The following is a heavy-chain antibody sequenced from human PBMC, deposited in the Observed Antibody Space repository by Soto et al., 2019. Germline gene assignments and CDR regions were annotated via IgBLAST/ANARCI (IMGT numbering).Heavy chain of an antibody. CDR3: ARVGYDSSGYYPPRGAFDI. D-gene: IGHD3-22*01. CDR1: GFTFSTYS. J-gene: IGHJ3*02. V-gene: IGHV3-48*02. CDR2: ISGSSSTI. Sequence: EVQLVESGGGLVQPGGSLRLSCAASGFTFSTYSLNWVRQAPGKGLEWVSYISGSSSTIYYADSVKGRFTISRDNAKKSLYQQMNSLKDEDTAVYYCARVGYDSSGYYPPRGAFDIWGQGTMVTVSS.